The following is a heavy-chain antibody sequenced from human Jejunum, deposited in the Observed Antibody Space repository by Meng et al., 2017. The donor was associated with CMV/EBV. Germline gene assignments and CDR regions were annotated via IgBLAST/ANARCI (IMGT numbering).Heavy chain of an antibody. Sequence: CKTSGYRCNNYWIGWVRQMPGKGLEWMEIIFPGDSDTRYSPSFEGQVTLSVDKSLSTAYLQWSSLQASDTAIYYCAREMIRGVVDSWGQGTLVTVSS. CDR1: GYRCNNYW. D-gene: IGHD3-10*01. V-gene: IGHV5-51*01. CDR2: IFPGDSDT. J-gene: IGHJ4*02. CDR3: AREMIRGVVDS.